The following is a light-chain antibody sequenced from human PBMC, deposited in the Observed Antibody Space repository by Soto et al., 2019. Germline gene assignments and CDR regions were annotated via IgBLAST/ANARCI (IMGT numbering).Light chain of an antibody. CDR2: GAS. CDR3: QQYAGSPST. Sequence: EIVLTQSPGTLSLSPGERATLSCRASQSVSNSYLAWYQQKPGQGPRLLIYGASSRATGIPDRFSGSGSGTDFPLTISRLEPEDFAVYYCQQYAGSPSTFGQGTKVEI. J-gene: IGKJ1*01. V-gene: IGKV3-20*01. CDR1: QSVSNSY.